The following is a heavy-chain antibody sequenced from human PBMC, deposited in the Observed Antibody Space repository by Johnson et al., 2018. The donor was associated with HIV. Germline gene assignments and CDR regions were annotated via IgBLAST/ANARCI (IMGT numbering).Heavy chain of an antibody. CDR1: GFTFSSYA. CDR3: ARGGYSGYDPAGPNAFDI. Sequence: VQLVESGGGVVQPGRSLRLSCAASGFTFSSYAMHWVRQAPGKGLEWVAVISYDGSNGYYADSVKGRFTISRDNSKNTLYLQMNSLRAEDTAVYYCARGGYSGYDPAGPNAFDIWGQGTMVTVSS. D-gene: IGHD5-12*01. V-gene: IGHV3-30-3*01. CDR2: ISYDGSNG. J-gene: IGHJ3*02.